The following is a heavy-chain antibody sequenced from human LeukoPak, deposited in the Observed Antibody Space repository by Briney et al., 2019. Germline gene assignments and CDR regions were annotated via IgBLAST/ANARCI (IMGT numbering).Heavy chain of an antibody. V-gene: IGHV3-53*01. J-gene: IGHJ4*02. Sequence: PQAFSRLCGAATGFSGVGNAMTWGRPAPGKELEWASTIYADGTTYYADSMKGRFTISRDNSKNTLDLQMNSLRAEDTAVYYCARAQLAAGTDYWGQGTLVTVSS. CDR1: GFSGVGNA. CDR3: ARAQLAAGTDY. CDR2: IYADGTT. D-gene: IGHD6-25*01.